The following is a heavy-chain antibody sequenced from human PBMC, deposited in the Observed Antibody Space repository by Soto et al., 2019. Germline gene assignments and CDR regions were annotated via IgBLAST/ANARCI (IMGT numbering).Heavy chain of an antibody. CDR3: ARVRVPVNSYYDSSGYYYYFDY. D-gene: IGHD3-22*01. CDR1: GGTFSSYA. J-gene: IGHJ4*02. CDR2: IIPIFGTA. V-gene: IGHV1-69*13. Sequence: GASVKVSCKASGGTFSSYAISWVRQAPGQGLGWMGGIIPIFGTANYAQKFQGRVTITADESTSTAYMELSSLRSEDTAVYYCARVRVPVNSYYDSSGYYYYFDYWGQGTLVTVSS.